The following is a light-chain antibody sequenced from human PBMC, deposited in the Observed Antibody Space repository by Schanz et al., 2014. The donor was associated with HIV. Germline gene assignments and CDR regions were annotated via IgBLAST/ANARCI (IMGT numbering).Light chain of an antibody. Sequence: QSVLTQPPSVSAAPGQKVTISCSGSGSNIGHNYVPWYQQFPGTAPKLLIYDNDKRPSGVPDRFSGSKSGTSASLAISGLQSEDEADYYCSSHAGSDNFGIFGGGTKLTVL. CDR2: DND. J-gene: IGLJ2*01. CDR3: SSHAGSDNFGI. CDR1: GSNIGHNY. V-gene: IGLV1-51*01.